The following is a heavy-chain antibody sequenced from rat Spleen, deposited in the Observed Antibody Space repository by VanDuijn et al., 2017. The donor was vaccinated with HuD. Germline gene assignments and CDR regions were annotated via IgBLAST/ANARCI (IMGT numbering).Heavy chain of an antibody. Sequence: QVQLKESGPGLVQPSQTLSLTCTVSGFSLISYSVNWVRQPPGTGLEWMGGIWGDGSTNYNSALKYRLNISRDTSKSQVFLKMNSLQTEDIATYYCARGSDPYYVMDAWGQGASVTVSS. V-gene: IGHV2-13*01. CDR1: GFSLISYS. CDR2: IWGDGST. CDR3: ARGSDPYYVMDA. J-gene: IGHJ4*01.